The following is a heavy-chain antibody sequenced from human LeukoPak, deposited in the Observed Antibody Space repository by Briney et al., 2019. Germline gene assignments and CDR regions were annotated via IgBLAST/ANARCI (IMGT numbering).Heavy chain of an antibody. D-gene: IGHD1-1*01. CDR1: GGSLSGYF. J-gene: IGHJ6*03. Sequence: SETLSLTCAVYGGSLSGYFWIWSRQTPGQGLEWIGDINHSGDTNYNASLKSRVTISVDTSKNQFSLNLTSVTAADTAVYCCARGLLTDYSRRYLYYYMDVWGTGTAVIVSS. CDR3: ARGLLTDYSRRYLYYYMDV. V-gene: IGHV4-34*01. CDR2: INHSGDT.